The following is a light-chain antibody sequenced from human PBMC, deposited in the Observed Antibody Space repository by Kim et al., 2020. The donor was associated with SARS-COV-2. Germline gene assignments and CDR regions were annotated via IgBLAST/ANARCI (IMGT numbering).Light chain of an antibody. J-gene: IGLJ3*02. CDR3: SSYTITTTWV. CDR1: SSDIGGYNS. Sequence: QSALTQPASVSGSPGQSITISCTGTSSDIGGYNSVSWFQQFPGKAPKLIIYDVNKWPSGASHRFSGSKSGNTASLTISGLQAEDEADYYCSSYTITTTWVFGGGTHLTVL. CDR2: DVN. V-gene: IGLV2-14*03.